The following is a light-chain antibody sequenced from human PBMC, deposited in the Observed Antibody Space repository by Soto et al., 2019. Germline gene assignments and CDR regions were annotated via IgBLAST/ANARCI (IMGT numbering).Light chain of an antibody. J-gene: IGLJ2*01. Sequence: QSLLTQPPSASGTPGQRVTISCSGTSSNIGNNYVCWYQHLPGTAPKLLIYRNNQRPSGVPDRFSGSKSGTSASLAISGLRSDDEADYYCAAWDDSLSGVVFGGGTQLTVL. V-gene: IGLV1-47*01. CDR1: SSNIGNNY. CDR3: AAWDDSLSGVV. CDR2: RNN.